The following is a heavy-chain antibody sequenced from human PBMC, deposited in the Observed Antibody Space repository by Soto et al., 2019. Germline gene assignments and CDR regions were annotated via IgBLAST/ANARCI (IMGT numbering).Heavy chain of an antibody. D-gene: IGHD4-17*01. J-gene: IGHJ4*02. CDR3: ARRTVTTWFDY. V-gene: IGHV4-39*01. Sequence: QLQLQESGPGLVKPSETLSLTCTVSGGSISSSSYYWGWIRQPPGKGLEWIGSIYYSGSTYYNPSLKSRVTISVDTSKNQFSLKLSSVTAADTAVYYCARRTVTTWFDYWGQGTLVTVSS. CDR1: GGSISSSSYY. CDR2: IYYSGST.